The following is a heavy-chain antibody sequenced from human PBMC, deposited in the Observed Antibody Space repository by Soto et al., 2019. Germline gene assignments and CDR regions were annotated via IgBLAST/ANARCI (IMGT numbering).Heavy chain of an antibody. CDR3: TRGYCSSTSCPYYYYYGMDV. V-gene: IGHV3-49*04. D-gene: IGHD2-2*01. Sequence: PGGSLRLSCTASGFTFGDYAMSWVRQAPGKGLEWVGFIRSKAYGGTTEYAASVKGRFTISRDDSKSIAYLQMNSLKTEDTAVYYCTRGYCSSTSCPYYYYYGMDVWGQGTTVTVSS. CDR2: IRSKAYGGTT. J-gene: IGHJ6*02. CDR1: GFTFGDYA.